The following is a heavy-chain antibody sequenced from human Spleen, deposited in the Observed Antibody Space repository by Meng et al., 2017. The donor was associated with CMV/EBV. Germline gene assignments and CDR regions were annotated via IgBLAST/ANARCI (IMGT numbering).Heavy chain of an antibody. CDR2: VYYNRTT. D-gene: IGHD3-10*01. CDR1: SRSGIY. J-gene: IGHJ3*01. V-gene: IGHV4-31*02. CDR3: ATAITILRGGSNAFDD. Sequence: SRSGIYWSWIRQRQGRGLAWVGFVYYNRTTQYSPSLKRRVTITSNTSKNQFFLDLSSVTTADADVYYCATAITILRGGSNAFDDWGPGTMVTVSS.